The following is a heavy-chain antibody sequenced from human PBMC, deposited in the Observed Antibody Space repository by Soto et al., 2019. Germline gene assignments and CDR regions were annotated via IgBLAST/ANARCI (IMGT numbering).Heavy chain of an antibody. D-gene: IGHD6-19*01. CDR2: ISYDGSNK. CDR1: VFTFSSYA. CDR3: ASYDRSGWYGDEY. J-gene: IGHJ4*02. Sequence: GGSLRLSCASSVFTFSSYAMHCVRHSPGKGLEWVAVISYDGSNKYYADSVKGRFTISRDNSKNTLYLQMNSLRAEDTAVYYCASYDRSGWYGDEYWGQGTLGNVSS. V-gene: IGHV3-30-3*01.